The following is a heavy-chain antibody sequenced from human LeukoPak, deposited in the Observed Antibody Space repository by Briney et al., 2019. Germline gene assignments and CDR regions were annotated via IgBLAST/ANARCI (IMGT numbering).Heavy chain of an antibody. CDR3: ARVRPYYDTSGYGGIIGYFDY. V-gene: IGHV3-53*01. J-gene: IGHJ4*02. Sequence: GGSLRLSCAASGFXVSSNCISWVRQAPGKGLVWVSLIYSGGSTSYADSVKGRFTISRDNSKNTLYLQMNSLRAEDTAVYYCARVRPYYDTSGYGGIIGYFDYWGQGTLVTVSS. D-gene: IGHD3-22*01. CDR1: GFXVSSNC. CDR2: IYSGGST.